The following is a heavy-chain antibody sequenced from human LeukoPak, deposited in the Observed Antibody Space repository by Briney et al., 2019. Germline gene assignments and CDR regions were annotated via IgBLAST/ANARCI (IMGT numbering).Heavy chain of an antibody. Sequence: GRSLRLSCAASGFAFGSHWMHWVRQAPGKALLWVARIESDASNTRYADSVKGRFTISRDNANKTLYLQMNSLRAADTAVYYCTRDGSGSRIPFDYWGQGTLVTVSS. CDR1: GFAFGSHW. CDR3: TRDGSGSRIPFDY. J-gene: IGHJ4*02. D-gene: IGHD1-26*01. V-gene: IGHV3-74*01. CDR2: IESDASNT.